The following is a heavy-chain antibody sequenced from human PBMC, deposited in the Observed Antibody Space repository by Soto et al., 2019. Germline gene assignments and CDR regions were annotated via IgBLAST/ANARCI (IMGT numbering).Heavy chain of an antibody. D-gene: IGHD1-26*01. CDR1: GFTFSSYA. V-gene: IGHV3-23*01. CDR3: AKLGTMGVFDN. CDR2: ITFRGDNT. Sequence: EVHLLESGGGLVQPGGSLRLSCAASGFTFSSYAMSWVRQAPGKGLEWLAGITFRGDNTYYADSVKGRFTLSRDNSRNRLDLQMNSLKVEDTALYYCAKLGTMGVFDNWGQGTLLIVSS. J-gene: IGHJ4*02.